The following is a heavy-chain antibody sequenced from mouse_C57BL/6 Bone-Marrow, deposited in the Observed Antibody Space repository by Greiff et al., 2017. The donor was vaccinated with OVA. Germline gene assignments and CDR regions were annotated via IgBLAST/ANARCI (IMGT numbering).Heavy chain of an antibody. V-gene: IGHV1-15*01. J-gene: IGHJ3*01. Sequence: QVQLKQSGAELVRPGASVTLSCKASGYTFTDYEMHWVKQTPVHGLEWIGAIDPETGGTAYNQKFKGKAILTADKSSSTAYMELRSLTSEDSAVYYCTREGHYGSSYWFAYWGQGTLVTVSA. CDR3: TREGHYGSSYWFAY. D-gene: IGHD1-1*01. CDR1: GYTFTDYE. CDR2: IDPETGGT.